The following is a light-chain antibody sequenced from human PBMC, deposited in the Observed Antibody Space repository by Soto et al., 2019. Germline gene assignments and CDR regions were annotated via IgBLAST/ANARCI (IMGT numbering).Light chain of an antibody. CDR1: QSISSW. CDR3: HEYNTYPWT. CDR2: KAP. J-gene: IGKJ1*01. Sequence: DIQLTQSPSTLSASVGDRVTITCRASQSISSWLAWYQQKPGKAPKLLIYKAPILERGVPSRFSGSGSGTEFSLTIGSLQPYEFATYYCHEYNTYPWTFGQGTKVEIK. V-gene: IGKV1-5*03.